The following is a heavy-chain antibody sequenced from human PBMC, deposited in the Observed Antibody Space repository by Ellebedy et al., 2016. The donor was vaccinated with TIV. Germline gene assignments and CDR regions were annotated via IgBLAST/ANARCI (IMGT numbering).Heavy chain of an antibody. D-gene: IGHD3-22*01. CDR1: GFTFSDYY. Sequence: GGSLRLSCAASGFTFSDYYMSWIRQSPGKGLEWVSYIGNSGSTIYYADSVKGRFTISRDNAKNSLYLQMNSLRAEDTAVYYCARDRDYYDSSAYADYWGQGTLVTVSS. CDR2: IGNSGSTI. J-gene: IGHJ4*02. CDR3: ARDRDYYDSSAYADY. V-gene: IGHV3-11*01.